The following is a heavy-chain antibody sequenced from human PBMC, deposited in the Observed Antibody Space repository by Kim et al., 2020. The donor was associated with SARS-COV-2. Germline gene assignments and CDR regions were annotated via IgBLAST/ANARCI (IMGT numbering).Heavy chain of an antibody. D-gene: IGHD4-4*01. CDR3: ARLSTFKDFDY. CDR2: T. J-gene: IGHJ4*02. V-gene: IGHV4-39*01. Sequence: TYSNPSLKSRVTISVDTSKNQFSLKRSSVTAADTAVYYCARLSTFKDFDYWGQGTLVTVSS.